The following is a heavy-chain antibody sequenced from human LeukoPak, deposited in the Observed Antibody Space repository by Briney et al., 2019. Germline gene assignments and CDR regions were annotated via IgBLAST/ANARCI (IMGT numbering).Heavy chain of an antibody. CDR1: GYTLTELS. J-gene: IGHJ4*02. D-gene: IGHD3-22*01. CDR2: FDPEDGET. Sequence: EASVKVSCKVSGYTLTELSMHWVRQAPGKGLEWMGGFDPEDGETIYAQRFQGRVTMTEDTSTDTAYMELSSLRSEDTAVYYCATVTYYYDSSGYYFDYWGQGTLVTVSS. CDR3: ATVTYYYDSSGYYFDY. V-gene: IGHV1-24*01.